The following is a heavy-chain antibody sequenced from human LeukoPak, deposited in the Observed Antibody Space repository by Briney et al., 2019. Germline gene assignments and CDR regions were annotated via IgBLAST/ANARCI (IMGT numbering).Heavy chain of an antibody. CDR2: ISSSSSYI. CDR3: ARDEPVGAKRGAFYI. CDR1: GFTFSSYS. J-gene: IGHJ3*02. Sequence: GGSLRLSCAASGFTFSSYSMNWVRQAPGKGLEWVSSISSSSSYIYYEDSVKGRFTISRDNAKNSLYMQMNSLRADDTAVDYWARDEPVGAKRGAFYIWGQGTMVTVSS. D-gene: IGHD1-26*01. V-gene: IGHV3-21*01.